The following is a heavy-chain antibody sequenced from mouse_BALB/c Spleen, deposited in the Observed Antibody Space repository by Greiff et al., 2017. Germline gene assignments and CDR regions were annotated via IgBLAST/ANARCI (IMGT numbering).Heavy chain of an antibody. CDR2: INPSNGRT. D-gene: IGHD4-1*01. CDR1: GYTFTSYW. CDR3: ARYGLGRYYAMDY. J-gene: IGHJ4*01. Sequence: QVQLQQPGAELVKPGASVKLSCKASGYTFTSYWMHWVKQRPGQGLEWIGEINPSNGRTNYNEKFKSKATLTVDKSSSTAYMQLSSLTSEDSAVYYCARYGLGRYYAMDYWGQGTSVTVSS. V-gene: IGHV1S81*02.